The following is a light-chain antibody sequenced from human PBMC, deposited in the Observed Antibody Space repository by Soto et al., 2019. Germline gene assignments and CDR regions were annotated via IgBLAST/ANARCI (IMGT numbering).Light chain of an antibody. Sequence: QMTQSPSSLSASVGDRVTITCQASQDIAKYLNWYQQKPGNAPKLLIYDASELHAGVPSRFSGSGSGTDFTFTISSVKPEDFATYYCQQYDDLLSFGGGTKVEIK. CDR1: QDIAKY. CDR2: DAS. CDR3: QQYDDLLS. V-gene: IGKV1-33*01. J-gene: IGKJ4*01.